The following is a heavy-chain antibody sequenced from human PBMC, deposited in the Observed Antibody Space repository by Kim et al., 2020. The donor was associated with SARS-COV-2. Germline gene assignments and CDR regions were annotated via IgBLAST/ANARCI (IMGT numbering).Heavy chain of an antibody. CDR3: ARDGYQLRYPVGY. V-gene: IGHV1-18*01. D-gene: IGHD2-2*01. J-gene: IGHJ4*02. Sequence: YAQKLQGRVTMTTDTSTSTAYMELRSLRSDDTAVYYCARDGYQLRYPVGYWGQGTLVTVSS.